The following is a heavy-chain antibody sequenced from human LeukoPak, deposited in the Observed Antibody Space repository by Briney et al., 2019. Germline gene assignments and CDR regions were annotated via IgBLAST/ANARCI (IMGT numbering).Heavy chain of an antibody. D-gene: IGHD6-13*01. V-gene: IGHV4-59*08. Sequence: NSSETLSLTCTVSGGSISSYYWSWIRQPPGKGLEWIGYIYYSGSTNYNPSLKSRVTISVDTSKNQFSLKLSSVTAADTAVYYCARRSMSEVAAAGYLYFDLWGRGTLVTVSS. J-gene: IGHJ2*01. CDR2: IYYSGST. CDR1: GGSISSYY. CDR3: ARRSMSEVAAAGYLYFDL.